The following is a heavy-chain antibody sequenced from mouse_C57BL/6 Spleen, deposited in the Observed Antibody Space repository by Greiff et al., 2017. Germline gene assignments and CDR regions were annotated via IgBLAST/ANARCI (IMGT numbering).Heavy chain of an antibody. CDR3: AREYYGRAMDY. Sequence: EVMLVESGGGLVKPGGSLKLSCAASGFTFSDYGMHWVRQAPEKGLEWVAYISSGSSTIYYADTVKGRFTISRDNAKNTLFLQMTSLRSEDTAMYYCAREYYGRAMDYWGQGTSVTVSS. CDR2: ISSGSSTI. J-gene: IGHJ4*01. CDR1: GFTFSDYG. V-gene: IGHV5-17*01. D-gene: IGHD1-2*01.